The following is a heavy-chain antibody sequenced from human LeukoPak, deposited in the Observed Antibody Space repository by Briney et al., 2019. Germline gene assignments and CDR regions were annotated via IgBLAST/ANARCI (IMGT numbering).Heavy chain of an antibody. V-gene: IGHV4-39*01. Sequence: PSETLSLTCTVFGGSISSSSYYWGWIRQPPGKGLEWIGSIYYSGSTYYNPSLKSRVTISVDTSKNQFSLKLSSVTAADTAVYYCARHLEAVVVVAAWGQGTMVTVSS. CDR1: GGSISSSSYY. J-gene: IGHJ3*01. CDR3: ARHLEAVVVVAA. CDR2: IYYSGST. D-gene: IGHD2-15*01.